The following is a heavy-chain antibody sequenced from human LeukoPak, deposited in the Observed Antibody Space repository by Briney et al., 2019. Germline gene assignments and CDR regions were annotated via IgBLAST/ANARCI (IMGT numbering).Heavy chain of an antibody. CDR2: IGGSDGST. D-gene: IGHD6-19*01. J-gene: IGHJ4*02. CDR1: GFTFSSYA. Sequence: GGSLRLSCAASGFTFSSYAMSWVRQAPGKGLEWVSAIGGSDGSTYYADSVKGRFSISRDNSKNTLYLRMDSLRAEDTAVYYCAKMSVAGTNFDYWGQGTLVTVSS. CDR3: AKMSVAGTNFDY. V-gene: IGHV3-23*01.